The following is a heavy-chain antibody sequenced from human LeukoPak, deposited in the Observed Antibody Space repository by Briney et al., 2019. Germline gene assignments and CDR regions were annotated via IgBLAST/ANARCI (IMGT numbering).Heavy chain of an antibody. D-gene: IGHD4-17*01. J-gene: IGHJ5*02. CDR1: GVSITAYY. CDR3: GRLPATVTTLDWFDP. V-gene: IGHV4-4*07. Sequence: SETLSLTRTVSGVSITAYYWSWIRQPAGKGLEWIGRISTSGTTNYNPSLKSRVTMSVDTSKNQISLKLNSVTAADTAVYYCGRLPATVTTLDWFDPWGQGTMVTVSS. CDR2: ISTSGTT.